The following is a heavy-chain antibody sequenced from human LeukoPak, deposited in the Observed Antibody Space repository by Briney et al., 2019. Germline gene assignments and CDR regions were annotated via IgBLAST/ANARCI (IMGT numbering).Heavy chain of an antibody. CDR1: GYPFTSYD. D-gene: IGHD4-23*01. J-gene: IGHJ5*02. CDR3: AIDYGGNSGWFDP. Sequence: ASVKVSCKASGYPFTSYDINWVRQATGQGLEWIGWMNPNSCNTGYAQKFQGRVTITRNTAISTAYMELSSLRSEDTAIYYCAIDYGGNSGWFDPWGQGTLVTVSS. V-gene: IGHV1-8*03. CDR2: MNPNSCNT.